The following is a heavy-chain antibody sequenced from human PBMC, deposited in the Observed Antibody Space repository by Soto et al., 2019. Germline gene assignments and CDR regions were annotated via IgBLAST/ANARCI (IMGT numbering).Heavy chain of an antibody. CDR2: IYHSGST. CDR1: GYSISSGYY. Sequence: SETLSLTCGVSGYSISSGYYWGWIRQPPGKWLEWIGCIYHSGSTHHNPSLKSRVTVSADTSKNQFSLNLNSVTASDTAVYFCVSQRTTVITQAYFDYWGPGALVTVSS. J-gene: IGHJ4*02. CDR3: VSQRTTVITQAYFDY. D-gene: IGHD4-4*01. V-gene: IGHV4-38-2*01.